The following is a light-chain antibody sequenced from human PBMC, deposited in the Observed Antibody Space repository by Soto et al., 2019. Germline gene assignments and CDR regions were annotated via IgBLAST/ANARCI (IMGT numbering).Light chain of an antibody. CDR1: QDVGRY. V-gene: IGKV1-8*01. CDR3: QHYKNYPWT. CDR2: GAS. Sequence: AIRMTQSPSSLSASAGDRVAIACRASQDVGRYLAWYQQNPGQAPKLLIYGASTLQSGVPSRFSGGGSGTDFTLTISCLQSEDCATYYCQHYKNYPWTFGQGTKVEIK. J-gene: IGKJ1*01.